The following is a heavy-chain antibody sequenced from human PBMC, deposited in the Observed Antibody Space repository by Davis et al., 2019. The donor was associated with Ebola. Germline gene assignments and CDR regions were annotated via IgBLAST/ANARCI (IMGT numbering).Heavy chain of an antibody. CDR3: ARGGYCSSTSCYMKAYDFWSGYHFGMDV. J-gene: IGHJ6*02. Sequence: ASVKVSCKASGYTFTSYAMHWVRQAPGQRLEWMGWINAGNGNTKYSQKFQGRVTITADKSTSTAYMELSSLRSEDTAVYYCARGGYCSSTSCYMKAYDFWSGYHFGMDVWGQGTTVTVSS. CDR2: INAGNGNT. CDR1: GYTFTSYA. D-gene: IGHD2-2*02. V-gene: IGHV1-3*01.